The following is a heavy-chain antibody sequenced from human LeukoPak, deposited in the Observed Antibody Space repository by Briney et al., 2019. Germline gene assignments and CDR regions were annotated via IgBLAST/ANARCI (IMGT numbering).Heavy chain of an antibody. CDR3: ARCSSGGSCYSYQH. V-gene: IGHV4-34*01. CDR1: GGSFSGYY. D-gene: IGHD2-15*01. Sequence: SETLSLTCAVYGGSFSGYYWSWIRQPPGKGLEWIGEINHSGSTNYNPSLKSRVAISVDTSKSQFSLKLSSVTAADTAVYYCARCSSGGSCYSYQHWGQGTLVTVSS. J-gene: IGHJ4*02. CDR2: INHSGST.